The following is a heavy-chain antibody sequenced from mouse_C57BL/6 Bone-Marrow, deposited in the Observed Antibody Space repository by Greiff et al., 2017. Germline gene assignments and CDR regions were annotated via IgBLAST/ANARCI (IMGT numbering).Heavy chain of an antibody. CDR2: ISGGGGNT. J-gene: IGHJ4*01. V-gene: IGHV5-9*01. D-gene: IGHD1-1*01. CDR3: ARRPVVAYYYAMDY. Sequence: EVNLVESGGGLVKPGGSLKLSCAASGFTFSSYTMSWVRQTPEKRLEWVATISGGGGNTYYPDSVKGRFTISRDNAKKTLYLQMSSLRSEDTALYYCARRPVVAYYYAMDYWGQGTSVTVSS. CDR1: GFTFSSYT.